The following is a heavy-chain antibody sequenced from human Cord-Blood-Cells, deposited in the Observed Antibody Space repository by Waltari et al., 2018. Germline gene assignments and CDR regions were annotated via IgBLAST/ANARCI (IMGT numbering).Heavy chain of an antibody. Sequence: QVQLQQWGAGLLKPSETLSLTCAVYGGSFSGYYWSWIRHPPGKGLEWIGEINHSGSTNYNPSLKSRVTISVDTSKNQFSLKLSSVTAADTAVYYCARGSVVVPAATYNWFDPWGQGTLVTVSS. J-gene: IGHJ5*02. CDR1: GGSFSGYY. CDR3: ARGSVVVPAATYNWFDP. D-gene: IGHD2-2*01. CDR2: INHSGST. V-gene: IGHV4-34*01.